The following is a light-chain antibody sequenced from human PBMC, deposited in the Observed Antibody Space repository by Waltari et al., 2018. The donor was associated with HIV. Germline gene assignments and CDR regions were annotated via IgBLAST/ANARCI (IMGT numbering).Light chain of an antibody. V-gene: IGKV1-5*03. CDR3: QQYETYYT. Sequence: DIRLTQTPSTLSAAVRATVTITCRASQNIGTSLAWYQQKQGKAPTLLIYQASTLQNGVSSRFSGSGSGTEFTLTITSLQRDDFASYFCQQYETYYTFGQGSRLE. J-gene: IGKJ2*01. CDR2: QAS. CDR1: QNIGTS.